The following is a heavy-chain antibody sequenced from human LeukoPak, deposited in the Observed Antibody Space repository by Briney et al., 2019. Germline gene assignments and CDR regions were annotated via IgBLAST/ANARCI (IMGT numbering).Heavy chain of an antibody. J-gene: IGHJ5*02. D-gene: IGHD6-13*01. CDR1: GDSIGSGDYY. Sequence: SETLSLTCTVSGDSIGSGDYYWSWIRQPAGKGLEWIGRISSSGSTNYNPSLKSRVTISVDTSKNQFSLKLSSVTAADTAVYFCARAYSSSWYFNWFDPWGQGTLVTVSS. CDR3: ARAYSSSWYFNWFDP. CDR2: ISSSGST. V-gene: IGHV4-61*02.